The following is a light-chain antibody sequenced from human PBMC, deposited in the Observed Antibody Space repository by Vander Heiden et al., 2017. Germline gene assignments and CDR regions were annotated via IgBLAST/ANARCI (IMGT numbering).Light chain of an antibody. J-gene: IGKJ2*01. CDR2: GAS. CDR3: QQRDIMPYT. CDR1: QSISTY. Sequence: DVQMTQSPSSLSASVGDRVTITCRASQSISTYLNWYQQKPGKAPKLLIYGASSLHSGVPSRFSGRGSGTDFTLIISRLQPDDFATYYCQQRDIMPYTYGQGTKLDIK. V-gene: IGKV1-39*01.